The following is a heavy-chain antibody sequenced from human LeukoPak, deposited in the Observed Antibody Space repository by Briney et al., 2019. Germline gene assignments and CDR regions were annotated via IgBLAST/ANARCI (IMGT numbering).Heavy chain of an antibody. CDR1: GFTFSSYG. J-gene: IGHJ5*02. V-gene: IGHV3-30*18. Sequence: GGSLRLSCAASGFTFSSYGMHWVRQAPGKGLEWVAVISYDGSNKYYADSVKGRFTISRDNSKNTLYLQMNSLRAEDTAVYYCAKERRHWNYGNWFDPWGQGTLVTVSS. CDR2: ISYDGSNK. CDR3: AKERRHWNYGNWFDP. D-gene: IGHD1-7*01.